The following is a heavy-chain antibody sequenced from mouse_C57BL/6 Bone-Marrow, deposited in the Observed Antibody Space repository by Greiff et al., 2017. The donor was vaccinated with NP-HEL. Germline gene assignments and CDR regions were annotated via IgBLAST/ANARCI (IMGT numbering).Heavy chain of an antibody. Sequence: EVKVVESGGGLVKPGGSLKLSCAASGFTFSSYTMSWVRQTPEKRLEWVATISGGGGNTYYPDSVKGRFTISRDNAKNTLYLQMSSLRSEDTALYYRARHGQLRLRDYAMDYWGQGTSVTVSS. V-gene: IGHV5-9*01. D-gene: IGHD3-2*02. CDR3: ARHGQLRLRDYAMDY. CDR1: GFTFSSYT. J-gene: IGHJ4*01. CDR2: ISGGGGNT.